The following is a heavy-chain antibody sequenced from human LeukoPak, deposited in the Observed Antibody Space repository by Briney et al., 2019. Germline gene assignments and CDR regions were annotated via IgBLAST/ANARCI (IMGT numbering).Heavy chain of an antibody. J-gene: IGHJ4*02. V-gene: IGHV3-7*01. CDR3: SRSLEY. CDR1: GFTVSSNY. Sequence: PGGSLRLSCAASGFTVSSNYMSWVRQAPGKGLEWVANINQDGSVKYYVDSVKGRFTISRDNTKNSLSLRMDSLRDDDTAVYYCSRSLEYSGQGTLVIVSS. CDR2: INQDGSVK.